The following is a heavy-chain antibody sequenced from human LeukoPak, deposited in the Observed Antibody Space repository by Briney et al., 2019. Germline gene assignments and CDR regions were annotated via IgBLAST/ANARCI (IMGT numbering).Heavy chain of an antibody. CDR1: GYTFTSYG. J-gene: IGHJ5*02. CDR3: ARDVTPYYYGSGSYYRGFDP. D-gene: IGHD3-10*01. V-gene: IGHV1-18*01. CDR2: ISAYNGNT. Sequence: ASVKVSCKASGYTFTSYGISWVRQAPGQGLEWMGWISAYNGNTNYAQKFQGRVTITADESTSTAYMELSSLRSEDTAVYYCARDVTPYYYGSGSYYRGFDPWGQGTLVTVSS.